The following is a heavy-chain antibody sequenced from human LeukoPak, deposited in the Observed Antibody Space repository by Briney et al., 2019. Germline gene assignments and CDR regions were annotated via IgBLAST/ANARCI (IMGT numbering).Heavy chain of an antibody. CDR1: GGSISSYY. CDR2: IYYSGIT. J-gene: IGHJ4*02. Sequence: SETLSLTCTVSGGSISSYYWNWIRQPPGKGLEWIGYIYYSGITNYNPSLKSRVTISVDTSKSQFSLKLSSVTAADTAMYYCARAFPGAAGYFDLWGQGTLVTVSS. V-gene: IGHV4-59*01. D-gene: IGHD6-13*01. CDR3: ARAFPGAAGYFDL.